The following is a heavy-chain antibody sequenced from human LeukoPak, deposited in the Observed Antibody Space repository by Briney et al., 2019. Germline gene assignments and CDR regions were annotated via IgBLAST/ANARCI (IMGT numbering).Heavy chain of an antibody. CDR3: ARGSFLYFDY. Sequence: GGSLRLSCAASGFAFSTYWMHWVRQAPGKGLEWVSRMNSDGSTTSYTDSVKGRFTISRDNAKNTLYLEMNSLRAEDTAMYYCARGSFLYFDYWGQGTLVTVSS. CDR2: MNSDGSTT. CDR1: GFAFSTYW. V-gene: IGHV3-74*01. J-gene: IGHJ4*02.